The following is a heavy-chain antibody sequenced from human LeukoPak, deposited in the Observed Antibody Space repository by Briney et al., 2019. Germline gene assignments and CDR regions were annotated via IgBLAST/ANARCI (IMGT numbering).Heavy chain of an antibody. J-gene: IGHJ4*02. CDR1: GGTFSSYA. D-gene: IGHD1-26*01. CDR3: ATGSPWEPDLDF. CDR2: FIPVFGTP. V-gene: IGHV1-69*13. Sequence: ASVKVSCKASGGTFSSYAISWVRQAPGQGLEWMGTFIPVFGTPKLAQRFQGRVTMTADEPTSTAYLELSSLRSEDTAVYYCATGSPWEPDLDFWGQGTLVTVSS.